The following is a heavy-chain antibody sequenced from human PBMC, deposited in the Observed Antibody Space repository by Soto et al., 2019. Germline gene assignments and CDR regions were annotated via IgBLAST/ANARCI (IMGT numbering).Heavy chain of an antibody. Sequence: QVQLQESGPGLVKPSQTLSLTCTVSGGSIRGGDYYWSWIRQHPGKGLEWIGYIFYSGNSFYNPYLKSGVTISVDTSKNQFSLQLSSVTVADTAIYYCARLSSLYYNSDYGGYYFDYWGQGTLVSVSS. CDR3: ARLSSLYYNSDYGGYYFDY. V-gene: IGHV4-31*03. D-gene: IGHD3-10*01. CDR2: IFYSGNS. J-gene: IGHJ4*02. CDR1: GGSIRGGDYY.